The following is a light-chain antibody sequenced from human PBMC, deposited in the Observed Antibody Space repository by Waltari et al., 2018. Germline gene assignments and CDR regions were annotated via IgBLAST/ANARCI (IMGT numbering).Light chain of an antibody. CDR1: SSDVGGFNS. Sequence: QSALTQPPSASGSPGQSVPISCTATSSDVGGFNSVSWYQQHPGKAPKLMIYEVSKRPSGVPDRFSGSKSGNTASLTVSGLQAEDEGDYYCSSYAGTNNVVFGGGTKLTVL. J-gene: IGLJ2*01. V-gene: IGLV2-8*01. CDR3: SSYAGTNNVV. CDR2: EVS.